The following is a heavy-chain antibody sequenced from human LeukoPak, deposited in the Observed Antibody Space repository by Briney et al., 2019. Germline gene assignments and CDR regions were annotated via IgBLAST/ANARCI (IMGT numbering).Heavy chain of an antibody. CDR3: ARLGARQMLEY. Sequence: GSLRLSCAASEFTFSSYWMSWARQAPGKGLEWVANIKQDGGQIYYLESVKGRFTVSRDNAKNSLYLQMNSLRAEDTAVYYCARLGARQMLEYWGQGTLVTVSS. V-gene: IGHV3-7*01. CDR1: EFTFSSYW. D-gene: IGHD4-17*01. CDR2: IKQDGGQI. J-gene: IGHJ4*02.